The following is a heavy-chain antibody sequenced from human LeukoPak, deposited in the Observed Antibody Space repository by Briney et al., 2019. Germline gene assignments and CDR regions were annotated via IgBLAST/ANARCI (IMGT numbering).Heavy chain of an antibody. D-gene: IGHD3-22*01. CDR3: ARDTNYDSSGYYGD. Sequence: GGSLRLSCAVSGFTVSSNYMSWVRQAPGKGLEWVSVIYSGGSTYYADSVKGRFTISRDNSKNTLYLQMNSLRAEDTAVYYCARDTNYDSSGYYGDWGQGTLVTVSS. V-gene: IGHV3-66*01. CDR1: GFTVSSNY. J-gene: IGHJ4*02. CDR2: IYSGGST.